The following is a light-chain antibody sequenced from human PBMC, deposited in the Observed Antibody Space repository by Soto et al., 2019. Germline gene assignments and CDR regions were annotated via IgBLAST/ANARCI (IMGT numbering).Light chain of an antibody. CDR1: QSISSGY. J-gene: IGKJ1*01. Sequence: ETVLTQSPGTLSLSPGERATLACTASQSISSGYVAWYQQRPGRGPRLLIFGATSRATGIPDRFSGSGSGTNFTLTISRLEPDDFAVYHCQQYGNSPWTFGQGTKVEIK. CDR2: GAT. CDR3: QQYGNSPWT. V-gene: IGKV3-20*01.